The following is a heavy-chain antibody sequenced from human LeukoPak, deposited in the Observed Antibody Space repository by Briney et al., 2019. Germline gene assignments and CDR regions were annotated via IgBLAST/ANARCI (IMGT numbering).Heavy chain of an antibody. D-gene: IGHD3-3*01. Sequence: SETLSLTCTVSGGSVSSSSYYWGWIRQPPGKGLEWIGCIYYSGSTYYNPSLKSRVTISVDTSKNQFSLKLSSVTAADTAVYYCAAFWSGYSFFDYWGQGTLVTVSS. CDR2: IYYSGST. V-gene: IGHV4-39*01. CDR3: AAFWSGYSFFDY. CDR1: GGSVSSSSYY. J-gene: IGHJ4*02.